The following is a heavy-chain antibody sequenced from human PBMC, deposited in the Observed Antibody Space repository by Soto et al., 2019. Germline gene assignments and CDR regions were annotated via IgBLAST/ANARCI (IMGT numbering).Heavy chain of an antibody. D-gene: IGHD2-21*02. V-gene: IGHV1-18*01. J-gene: IGHJ4*02. CDR3: GRGVTPIDY. CDR2: ISAYNGNT. CDR1: GYTFTNFG. Sequence: QVQLVQSGAEVKKPGASVKVSCKTSGYTFTNFGLSWVRQAPGQGLEWMGWISAYNGNTNYAQNFQGRVTMTTETSTSSAYLALRGLRSDDTAVYNCGRGVTPIDYWGQETLVTVAS.